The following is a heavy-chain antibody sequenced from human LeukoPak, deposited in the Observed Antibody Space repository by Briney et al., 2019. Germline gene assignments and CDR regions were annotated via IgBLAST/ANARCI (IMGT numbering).Heavy chain of an antibody. CDR3: ARVFSSGYQYYYYYYGMDV. J-gene: IGHJ6*02. CDR1: GGSISSGDYY. V-gene: IGHV4-30-4*01. CDR2: IYYSGST. Sequence: SETLSLTCTVSGGSISSGDYYWSWIRQPPGKGLEWIGYIYYSGSTYYNPSLKSRVTISVDTSKNQFSLKLSSVTAADTAVYYCARVFSSGYQYYYYYYGMDVWGQGTTVTVSS. D-gene: IGHD3-22*01.